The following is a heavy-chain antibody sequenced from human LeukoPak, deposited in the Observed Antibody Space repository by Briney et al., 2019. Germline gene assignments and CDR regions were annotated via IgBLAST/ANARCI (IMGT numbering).Heavy chain of an antibody. J-gene: IGHJ5*02. CDR2: INHSGST. V-gene: IGHV4-34*01. CDR3: ARGSVRFLEWLRHSNWFDP. CDR1: GGSFSGYY. D-gene: IGHD3-3*01. Sequence: PSETLSLTCAVYGGSFSGYYWSWIRQPPGKGLEWIGEINHSGSTNYNPSLKSRVTISVDTSKNQFSLKLSSVTAADTAVYYCARGSVRFLEWLRHSNWFDPWGQGTLVTVSS.